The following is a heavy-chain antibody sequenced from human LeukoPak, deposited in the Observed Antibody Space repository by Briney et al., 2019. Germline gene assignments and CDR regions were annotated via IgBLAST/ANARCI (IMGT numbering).Heavy chain of an antibody. CDR2: ISAYNGNT. CDR1: GYTFTSYD. J-gene: IGHJ4*02. V-gene: IGHV1-18*01. Sequence: ASVKVSCKASGYTFTSYDINWVRQAPGQGLEWMGWISAYNGNTNYAQKLQGRVTMTTDTSTSTAYMELRSLRSDDTAVYYCARGLRYFDWLLPYFDYWGQGTLVTVSS. D-gene: IGHD3-9*01. CDR3: ARGLRYFDWLLPYFDY.